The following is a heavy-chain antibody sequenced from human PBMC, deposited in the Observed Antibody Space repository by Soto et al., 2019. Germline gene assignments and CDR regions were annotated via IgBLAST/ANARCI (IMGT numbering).Heavy chain of an antibody. J-gene: IGHJ3*02. V-gene: IGHV1-69*01. Sequence: QVQLVQSGAEVKKPGSSVKVSCKASGGTFSSYAISWVRQAPGQGLEWMGGIIPIFGTANYAQKFQGRVTITADESTSTAYMERSSLRSEDTAVYYCARDQIGGSYYGSDAFDIWGQGTMVTVSS. CDR1: GGTFSSYA. D-gene: IGHD1-26*01. CDR2: IIPIFGTA. CDR3: ARDQIGGSYYGSDAFDI.